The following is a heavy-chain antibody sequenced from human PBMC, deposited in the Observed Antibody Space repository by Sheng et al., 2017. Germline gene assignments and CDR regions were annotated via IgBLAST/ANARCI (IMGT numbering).Heavy chain of an antibody. CDR3: ARQVGATTVFFDY. CDR2: IYYSGST. V-gene: IGHV4-39*01. CDR1: GGSISSSSYY. Sequence: QLQLQESGPGLVKPSETLSLTCTVSGGSISSSSYYWGWIRQPPGKGLEWIGSIYYSGSTYYNPSLKSRVTISVDTSKNQFSLKLSSVTAADTAVYYCARQVGATTVFFDYWGQGTLVTVSS. D-gene: IGHD1-26*01. J-gene: IGHJ4*02.